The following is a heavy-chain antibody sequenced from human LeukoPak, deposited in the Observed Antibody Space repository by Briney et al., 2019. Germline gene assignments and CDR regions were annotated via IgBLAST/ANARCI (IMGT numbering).Heavy chain of an antibody. Sequence: PSETLSLTCAVYGGSFSGYYWSWIRQPPGKGLEWIGEINHSGSTNYNPSLKSRVTISVDTSKNQFSLKLSSVTAADTAVYYCARGYYRQLVRYNWFDPWGQGTLVTVSS. CDR1: GGSFSGYY. CDR3: ARGYYRQLVRYNWFDP. V-gene: IGHV4-34*01. J-gene: IGHJ5*02. D-gene: IGHD6-6*01. CDR2: INHSGST.